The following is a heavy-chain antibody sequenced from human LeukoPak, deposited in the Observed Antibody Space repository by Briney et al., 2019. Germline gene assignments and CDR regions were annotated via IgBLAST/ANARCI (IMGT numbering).Heavy chain of an antibody. CDR3: ARDPQQQLVYYFDY. V-gene: IGHV3-33*01. CDR2: IWYDGSNK. CDR1: GFTFSSYG. D-gene: IGHD6-13*01. J-gene: IGHJ4*02. Sequence: GGSLRLSCAASGFTFSSYGMHWVRQAPGKGLEWVAVIWYDGSNKYYADSVKGRFTISRDNSKNTLYLQMNSLRAEDTAVYYCARDPQQQLVYYFDYWGQGTLVTVSS.